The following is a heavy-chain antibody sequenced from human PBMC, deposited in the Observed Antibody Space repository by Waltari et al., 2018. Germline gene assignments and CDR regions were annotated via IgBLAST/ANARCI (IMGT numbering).Heavy chain of an antibody. CDR2: HQHSGRT. CDR1: GGSFSVYY. CDR3: ARADCSSTSCPS. J-gene: IGHJ4*02. Sequence: QVQLQQWGAGLLQPSETLSLTCAVYGGSFSVYYWSWIRHPPWKGMEWIGAHQHSGRTTSNPSLKSRVTISVDTSKNQFSLKLSSVTAADTAVYYCARADCSSTSCPSGGQGTLVTVSS. V-gene: IGHV4-34*01. D-gene: IGHD2-2*01.